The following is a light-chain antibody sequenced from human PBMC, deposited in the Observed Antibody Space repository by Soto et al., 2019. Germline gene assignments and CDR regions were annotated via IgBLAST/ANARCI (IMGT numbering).Light chain of an antibody. CDR3: QQYGKLPIT. J-gene: IGKJ1*01. Sequence: EIVMTQSPATLSVSPGDGATLSCRASQSVTSSYLTWYQQKPGQAPRLLIYGASTRAAGIPDRFSGSGSGTDFTLTISSLEPEDFAVYYCQQYGKLPITFGQGTKVDIK. CDR1: QSVTSSY. CDR2: GAS. V-gene: IGKV3-20*01.